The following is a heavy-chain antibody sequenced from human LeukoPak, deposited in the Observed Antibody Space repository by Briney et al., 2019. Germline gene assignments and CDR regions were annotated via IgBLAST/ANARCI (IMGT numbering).Heavy chain of an antibody. CDR2: IYPGDSDI. V-gene: IGHV5-51*01. D-gene: IGHD6-19*01. CDR3: ARRRGTVAGYYYGMDV. CDR1: GYSFTSYW. Sequence: GESLQISCKGSGYSFTSYWIGWVRQMPGKGLEWMGIIYPGDSDIRYSPSFQGQVTMSADKSNTTAYLQWSSLKASDTAMYYCARRRGTVAGYYYGMDVWGQGTTVTVSS. J-gene: IGHJ6*02.